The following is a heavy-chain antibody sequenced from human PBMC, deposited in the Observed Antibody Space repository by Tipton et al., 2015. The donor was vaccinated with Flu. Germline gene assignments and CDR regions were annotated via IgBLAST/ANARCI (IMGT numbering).Heavy chain of an antibody. CDR1: GGTFSSYA. CDR3: AREGAQQLVLDDTFDI. D-gene: IGHD6-13*01. J-gene: IGHJ3*02. CDR2: IIPIFGTA. V-gene: IGHV1-69*01. Sequence: QVQLVQSGAEVKKPGSSVKVSCKASGGTFSSYAISWVRQAPGQGLEWMGGIIPIFGTANYAQKFQGRVTITADESTSTAYMELSSLRSEDTAVYYCAREGAQQLVLDDTFDIWGQGTMVTVSS.